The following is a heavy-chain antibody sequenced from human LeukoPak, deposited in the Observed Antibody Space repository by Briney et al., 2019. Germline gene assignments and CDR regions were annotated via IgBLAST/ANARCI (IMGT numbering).Heavy chain of an antibody. CDR3: ARAGPRATYFDY. J-gene: IGHJ4*02. D-gene: IGHD5-24*01. CDR2: IWYDGSNK. CDR1: GFTFSSYG. Sequence: PGGSLRLSCAASGFTFSSYGMHWVRQAPGKGLEWVAVIWYDGSNKYYADSVKGRFTISRDNAKNSLYLQMNSLRAEDTAVYYCARAGPRATYFDYWGQGTLVTVSS. V-gene: IGHV3-33*01.